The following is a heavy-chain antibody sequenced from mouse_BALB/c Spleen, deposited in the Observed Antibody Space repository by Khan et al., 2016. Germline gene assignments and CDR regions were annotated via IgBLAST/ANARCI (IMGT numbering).Heavy chain of an antibody. Sequence: VQLQQSGPELMKPGASVKLSCKASGYSFTSYYMHWVKQSHGKSLEWIGYIDPFNGGTSYNQKFKGKATLTVDNSSSTAYMHLSSLTSEDSAVYYCASSTESIYAMDYWGQGTLVTVSS. D-gene: IGHD1-1*01. J-gene: IGHJ4*01. CDR1: GYSFTSYY. V-gene: IGHV1S135*01. CDR3: ASSTESIYAMDY. CDR2: IDPFNGGT.